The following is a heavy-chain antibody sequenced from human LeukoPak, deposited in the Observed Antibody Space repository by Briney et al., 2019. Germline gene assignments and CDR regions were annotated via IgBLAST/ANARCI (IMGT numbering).Heavy chain of an antibody. J-gene: IGHJ6*02. CDR3: ARGCGGDCYSPHYYGMDV. CDR2: IYYSGST. D-gene: IGHD2-21*02. V-gene: IGHV4-59*01. CDR1: GGSISSYY. Sequence: SETLSLTCTVSGGSISSYYWSWIRQPPGKGLEWIGYIYYSGSTNYNPSLKSRVPISVDTSKNQFSLKLSSVTAADTAVYYCARGCGGDCYSPHYYGMDVWGQGTTVTVSS.